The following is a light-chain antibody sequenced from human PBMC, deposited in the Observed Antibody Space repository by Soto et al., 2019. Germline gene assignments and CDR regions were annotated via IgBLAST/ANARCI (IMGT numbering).Light chain of an antibody. CDR3: QQLNSYLIT. CDR1: RGISSY. J-gene: IGKJ5*01. CDR2: AAS. Sequence: DIQLTQSPCFLSASVGDRVTITCRASRGISSYLAWYQQKPGKAPKLLIYAASTLHTGVPSRFSGSGSGTEFTLTISSLQPEDFATYYCQQLNSYLITFGQGTRLEIK. V-gene: IGKV1-9*01.